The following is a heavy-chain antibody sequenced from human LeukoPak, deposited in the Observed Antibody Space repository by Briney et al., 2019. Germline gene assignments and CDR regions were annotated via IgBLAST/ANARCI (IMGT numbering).Heavy chain of an antibody. Sequence: SETLSLTGTVSGGSISSSSYYWGWIRQPPGKGLEWSGSIYYSGSTYYNPSLKSRVTISVDTSKNQFSLKLSSVTAADTAVYYCASTSTVTTPPYGMDVWGQGTTVTVSS. J-gene: IGHJ6*02. CDR2: IYYSGST. CDR1: GGSISSSSYY. CDR3: ASTSTVTTPPYGMDV. D-gene: IGHD4-17*01. V-gene: IGHV4-39*01.